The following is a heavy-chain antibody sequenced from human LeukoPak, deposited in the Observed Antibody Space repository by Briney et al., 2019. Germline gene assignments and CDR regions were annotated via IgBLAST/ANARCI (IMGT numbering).Heavy chain of an antibody. Sequence: ASVKVSCKASGGTFSSYAISWVRQAPGQGLEWMGGIIPIFGTANYAQKFQGRVTITTDESTSTAYMELSSLRSEDTAVYYCARDRYGSGSYHYYYMDVWGKGTTVTVSS. D-gene: IGHD3-10*01. CDR2: IIPIFGTA. J-gene: IGHJ6*03. CDR1: GGTFSSYA. CDR3: ARDRYGSGSYHYYYMDV. V-gene: IGHV1-69*05.